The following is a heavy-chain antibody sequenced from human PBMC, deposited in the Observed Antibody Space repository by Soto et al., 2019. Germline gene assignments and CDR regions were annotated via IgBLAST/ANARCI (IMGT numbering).Heavy chain of an antibody. J-gene: IGHJ4*02. CDR3: ARSQGYCSGGCCYVFDY. V-gene: IGHV3-23*01. CDR2: ISGSGGST. CDR1: GFTFSTYG. Sequence: GGSLRLSCAVSGFTFSTYGMTWVRQAPGKGLEWVSGISGSGGSTYYADSVKGRFTISRDNSKNTLYLQMNSLRAEDTAVYYCARSQGYCSGGCCYVFDYWGQGTLVTVSS. D-gene: IGHD2-15*01.